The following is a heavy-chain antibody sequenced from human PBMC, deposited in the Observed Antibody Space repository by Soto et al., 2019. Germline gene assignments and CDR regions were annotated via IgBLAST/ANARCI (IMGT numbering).Heavy chain of an antibody. CDR3: ARHDRSGGSGTPPYYFDY. D-gene: IGHD2-15*01. V-gene: IGHV4-39*01. CDR2: IYYTGST. CDR1: GGSISSSSYY. J-gene: IGHJ4*02. Sequence: SETLSLTWTVSGGSISSSSYYWGWIRQPPGKGLEWIGSIYYTGSTYYSPSLKSRVTISVDTSKNQFSLKLSSVTAADTSVYYCARHDRSGGSGTPPYYFDYWGQGTLVTVSS.